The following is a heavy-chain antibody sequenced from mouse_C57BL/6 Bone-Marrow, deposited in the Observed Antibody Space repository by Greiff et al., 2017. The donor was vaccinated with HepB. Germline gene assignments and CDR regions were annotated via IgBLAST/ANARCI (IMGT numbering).Heavy chain of an antibody. CDR2: IDPNSGGT. V-gene: IGHV1-72*01. CDR3: ARETSTTVVEYFDY. CDR1: GYTFTSYW. Sequence: QVHVKQPGAELVKPGASVKLSCKASGYTFTSYWMHWVKQRPGRGLEWIGRIDPNSGGTKYNEKFKSKATLTVDKPSSTAYMQLSSLTSEDSAVYYCARETSTTVVEYFDYWGQGTTLTVSS. D-gene: IGHD1-1*01. J-gene: IGHJ2*01.